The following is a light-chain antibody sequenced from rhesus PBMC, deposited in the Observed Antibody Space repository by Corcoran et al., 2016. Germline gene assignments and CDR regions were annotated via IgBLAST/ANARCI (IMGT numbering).Light chain of an antibody. Sequence: QAALTQPRSVSGSPGQSVTISCPGTSNDIGGYIYVSWYQQHPGTAPKLMIYEGTKRPSGVSDRFSGSKSGSTASLTISGLQAEDEADYYCCSYAGRYTYIFGLGTLLTVL. CDR2: EGT. J-gene: IGLJ1*01. CDR1: SNDIGGYIY. CDR3: CSYAGRYTYI. V-gene: IGLV2-32*01.